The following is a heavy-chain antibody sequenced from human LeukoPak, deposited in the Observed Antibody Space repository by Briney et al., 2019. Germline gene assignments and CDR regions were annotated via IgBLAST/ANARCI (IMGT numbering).Heavy chain of an antibody. J-gene: IGHJ4*02. CDR3: ARPGLGTTWYYFDY. V-gene: IGHV5-51*01. D-gene: IGHD1-7*01. CDR1: GYIFTDSW. Sequence: GESLKISCKGSGYIFTDSWIGWVRQMPGKGLEWMAIIYPGDSDTTYSPSFQGQVTISADRSISTAYLQWSSLKASDTAMYYCARPGLGTTWYYFDYWGQGTLVTVSS. CDR2: IYPGDSDT.